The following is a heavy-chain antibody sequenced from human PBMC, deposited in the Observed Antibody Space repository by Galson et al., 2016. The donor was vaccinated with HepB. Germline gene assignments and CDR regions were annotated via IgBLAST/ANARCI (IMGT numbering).Heavy chain of an antibody. CDR1: GTSFNNYY. CDR2: IFYSGST. D-gene: IGHD3-10*01. V-gene: IGHV4-59*01. J-gene: IGHJ4*02. Sequence: ETLSLTCAVSGTSFNNYYWSWVRQPPGKGLEWIGYIFYSGSTKYNPSLMSRVTLSVDTTNNQLSLKLTSVTAADTAVYYCTRVLEFYGSGSLVDQWGQGTRVVVSS. CDR3: TRVLEFYGSGSLVDQ.